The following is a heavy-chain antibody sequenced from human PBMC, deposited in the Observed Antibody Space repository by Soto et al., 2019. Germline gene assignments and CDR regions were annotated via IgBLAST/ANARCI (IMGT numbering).Heavy chain of an antibody. V-gene: IGHV1-8*02. CDR2: MNPISGNT. CDR1: GGTFGSHA. Sequence: ASVKVSCKASGGTFGSHAIDWVRQAPGQGLEWMGDMNPISGNTGHAQKFQGRLTMTRNNSISTAYMELSSLRSEDTAVYYCARGYDILTGPLYYFDYWGQGTLVTVSS. CDR3: ARGYDILTGPLYYFDY. D-gene: IGHD3-9*01. J-gene: IGHJ4*02.